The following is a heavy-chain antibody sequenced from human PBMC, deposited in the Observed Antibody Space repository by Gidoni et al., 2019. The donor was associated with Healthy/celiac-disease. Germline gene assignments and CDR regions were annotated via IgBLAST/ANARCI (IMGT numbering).Heavy chain of an antibody. CDR1: GGTFSSYA. J-gene: IGHJ5*02. CDR3: ARDEGEAVTLTGLDP. V-gene: IGHV1-69*06. CDR2: IIPIFGTA. Sequence: QVQLVQAGAEVKKPGSSVKVSCQASGGTFSSYAIGWVRQAPGQGLEWMGGIIPIFGTANYAQKCQGRVTITADKSTSTAYMELSSLRSEDTAVDYCARDEGEAVTLTGLDPWGQGTLVTVSS. D-gene: IGHD6-19*01.